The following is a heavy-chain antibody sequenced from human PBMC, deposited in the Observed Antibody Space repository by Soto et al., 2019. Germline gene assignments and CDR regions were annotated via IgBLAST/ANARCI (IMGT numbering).Heavy chain of an antibody. V-gene: IGHV3-66*01. CDR3: AISRRWLVRPDGAFDI. Sequence: EVQLVESGGGLVQPGGSLRLSCAASGFTVSSNYMSWVRQAPGKGLEWVSVIYSGGSTYYADSVKGRFTISRDNSKNTMYLHMNSLRTEDTAVYYCAISRRWLVRPDGAFDIWGQGTMVTVSS. J-gene: IGHJ3*02. CDR2: IYSGGST. D-gene: IGHD6-19*01. CDR1: GFTVSSNY.